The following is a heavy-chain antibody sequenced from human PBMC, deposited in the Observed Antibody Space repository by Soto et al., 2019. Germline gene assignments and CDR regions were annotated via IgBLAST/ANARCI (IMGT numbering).Heavy chain of an antibody. J-gene: IGHJ5*02. CDR1: GGSISSYY. CDR2: IYYSGST. V-gene: IGHV4-59*01. Sequence: SETLSLTCTVSGGSISSYYWSWIRQPPGKGLEWIGYIYYSGSTNYNPSLKSRVTISVDTSKNQFSLKLSSVTAADTAVYYCARNGAAGELYSSEGWFDPWGQGTLVTVSS. CDR3: ARNGAAGELYSSEGWFDP. D-gene: IGHD3-16*01.